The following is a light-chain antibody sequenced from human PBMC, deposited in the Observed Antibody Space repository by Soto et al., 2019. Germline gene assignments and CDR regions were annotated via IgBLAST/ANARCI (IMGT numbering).Light chain of an antibody. J-gene: IGKJ5*01. Sequence: IQMTQSPSSLSAYVGDRVTITCRAGQSIFSSLNWYQQRPGKAPTLLIYAASSLQSGVPSRFRGSGYGTDFALTITSLQPEDFATYYCQQSYNSPPITFGQGTLLEIK. CDR2: AAS. V-gene: IGKV1-39*01. CDR3: QQSYNSPPIT. CDR1: QSIFSS.